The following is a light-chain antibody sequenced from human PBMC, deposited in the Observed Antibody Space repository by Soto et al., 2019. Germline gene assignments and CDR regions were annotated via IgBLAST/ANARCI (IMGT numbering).Light chain of an antibody. CDR3: QHYNNWPIT. CDR1: QSISSY. J-gene: IGKJ5*01. Sequence: DIQMTQSPSSLSASVGARVTITWRARQSISSYLNWYPQNPGKAPKLLIYGTSTRATGVPARFSGSGSGTDFTLTISSLQAADFAVYHCQHYNNWPITFGQGTRLEIK. V-gene: IGKV1-39*01. CDR2: GTS.